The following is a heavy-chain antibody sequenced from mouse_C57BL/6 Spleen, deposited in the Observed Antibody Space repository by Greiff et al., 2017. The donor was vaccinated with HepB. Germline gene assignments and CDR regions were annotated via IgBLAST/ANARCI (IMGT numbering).Heavy chain of an antibody. CDR1: GYTSTSYW. CDR3: TRGNYYGSSHWYFDV. D-gene: IGHD1-1*01. CDR2: IYPGNSDT. Sequence: VQLQQSGTVLARPGASVKMSCKTSGYTSTSYWMHWVKQRPGQGLEWIGAIYPGNSDTSYNQKFKGKAKLTAVTSASTAYMELSSLTNEDSAVYYCTRGNYYGSSHWYFDVWGTGTTVTVSS. J-gene: IGHJ1*03. V-gene: IGHV1-5*01.